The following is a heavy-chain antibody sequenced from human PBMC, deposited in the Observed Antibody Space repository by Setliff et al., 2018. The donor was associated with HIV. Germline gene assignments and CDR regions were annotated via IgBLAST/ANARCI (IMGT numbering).Heavy chain of an antibody. Sequence: ASVKVSCKTSGYNFENYAINWVRQAPGQGLEWMGWINANSGSPTYAQAFTGRFFFSVDTAVATAYLQINKLKTEDTAVYFCARGLYGDYGGDLNWLDPWGHGTRVTVSS. CDR2: INANSGSP. CDR3: ARGLYGDYGGDLNWLDP. V-gene: IGHV7-4-1*02. CDR1: GYNFENYA. D-gene: IGHD4-17*01. J-gene: IGHJ5*02.